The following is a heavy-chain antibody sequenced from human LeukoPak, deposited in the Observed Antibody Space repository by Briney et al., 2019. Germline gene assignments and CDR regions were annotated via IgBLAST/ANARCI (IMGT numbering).Heavy chain of an antibody. CDR1: GYTFTGYY. J-gene: IGHJ4*02. CDR3: ARGGGLRFLEWFSDY. Sequence: VASVKVSCKASGYTFTGYYIHWVRQAPGQGLEWMGWINPNSGDTKYAQKFQGRVTMATSITTAYMELSSLRSDDTAVYCCARGGGLRFLEWFSDYWGQGTLVTLSS. CDR2: INPNSGDT. V-gene: IGHV1-2*02. D-gene: IGHD3-3*01.